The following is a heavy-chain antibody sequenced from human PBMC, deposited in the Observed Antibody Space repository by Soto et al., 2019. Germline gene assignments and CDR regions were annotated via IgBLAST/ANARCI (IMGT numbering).Heavy chain of an antibody. CDR2: ISYDGSNK. V-gene: IGHV3-30*18. J-gene: IGHJ4*02. CDR1: GFTFSSYG. D-gene: IGHD4-4*01. CDR3: AKDLSSSNYITDDY. Sequence: QVQLVESGGGVVQPGRSLRLSCAASGFTFSSYGMHWVRQAPGKGLEWVAVISYDGSNKYYADSVKGRFTISRDNSKNTLYLQMNSLRAEDTAVYYCAKDLSSSNYITDDYWGQGTLVTVSS.